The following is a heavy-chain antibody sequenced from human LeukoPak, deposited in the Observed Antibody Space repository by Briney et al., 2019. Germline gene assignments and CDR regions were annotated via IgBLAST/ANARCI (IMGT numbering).Heavy chain of an antibody. D-gene: IGHD2-2*01. V-gene: IGHV3-53*05. Sequence: GGSLRLSCATSGFTVSSNYMTWVRQAPGKGLEWVSVIYTGGSTYYADSVKGRFTISRDTSKNTLYLQMSSLRAEDTAVYYCVKGYCSSISCYGDYWGQGTLVTFSS. J-gene: IGHJ4*02. CDR2: IYTGGST. CDR1: GFTVSSNY. CDR3: VKGYCSSISCYGDY.